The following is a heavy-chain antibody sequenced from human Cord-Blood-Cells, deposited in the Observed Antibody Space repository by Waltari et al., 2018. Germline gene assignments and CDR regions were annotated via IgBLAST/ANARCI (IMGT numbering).Heavy chain of an antibody. Sequence: QVQLVQSGAEVKKPGASVKVSCKASGYTFTSYDINWVRQATGQGLEWMGWMNPNSGNTGYEQKFQGRVTMTRNTSISTAYMELSSLRSEDTAVYYCARLYYYDSSGYYRYYGMDVWGQGTTVTVSS. J-gene: IGHJ6*02. CDR1: GYTFTSYD. D-gene: IGHD3-22*01. CDR3: ARLYYYDSSGYYRYYGMDV. CDR2: MNPNSGNT. V-gene: IGHV1-8*01.